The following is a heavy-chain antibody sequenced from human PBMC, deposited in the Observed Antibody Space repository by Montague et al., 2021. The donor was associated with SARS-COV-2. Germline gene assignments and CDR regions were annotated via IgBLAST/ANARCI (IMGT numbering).Heavy chain of an antibody. CDR2: VYYTGSA. V-gene: IGHV4-61*08. D-gene: IGHD1-26*01. CDR1: GGSVSSGGYY. CDR3: AIGRYYPTSLFDY. J-gene: IGHJ4*02. Sequence: SETLSLTYTVSGGSVSSGGYYWSWIRPPPGKGLEWIGYVYYTGSANYNPSLKSRVTISMDMSKNQFSLRLTSVSAADTAVYYCAIGRYYPTSLFDYWGQGTLVTVSS.